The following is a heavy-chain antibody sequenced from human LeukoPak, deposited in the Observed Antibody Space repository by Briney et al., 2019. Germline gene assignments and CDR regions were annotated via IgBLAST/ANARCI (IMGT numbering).Heavy chain of an antibody. J-gene: IGHJ4*02. D-gene: IGHD3-10*01. CDR2: IDQNGREK. CDR1: GFTFSRYW. CDR3: ASHYGSGSYFDY. V-gene: IGHV3-7*03. Sequence: GGSLRLSCAASGFTFSRYWMNWVRQAPGKGLEWVANIDQNGREKHFVDSVRGRFTISRDNAKNSVFLQMNSLRAEDTAVYYCASHYGSGSYFDYWGQGTLVTVSS.